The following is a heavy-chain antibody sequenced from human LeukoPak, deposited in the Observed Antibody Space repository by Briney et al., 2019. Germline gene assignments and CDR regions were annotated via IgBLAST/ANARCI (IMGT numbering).Heavy chain of an antibody. CDR2: IYYSGST. CDR3: ARLGVTKHYYDSSGYSYYFDY. D-gene: IGHD3-22*01. V-gene: IGHV4-59*08. J-gene: IGHJ4*02. Sequence: SESLSLTCTVSGGSISSYYWSWIRQPPGKGLEWIGYIYYSGSTNYNPSLKSRVTISVDTSKNQFSLKLSSVTAADTAVYYCARLGVTKHYYDSSGYSYYFDYWGQGTLVTVSS. CDR1: GGSISSYY.